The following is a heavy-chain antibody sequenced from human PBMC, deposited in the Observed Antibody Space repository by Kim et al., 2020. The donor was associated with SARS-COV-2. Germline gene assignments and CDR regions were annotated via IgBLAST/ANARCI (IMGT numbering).Heavy chain of an antibody. CDR3: ASWGIAAAYFDY. Sequence: ASVKVSCKASGYTFTSYYMHWVRQAPGQGLEWMGIINPSGGSTSYAQKFQGRVTMTRDTSTSTVYMELSSLRSEDTAVYYCASWGIAAAYFDYWGQGTLVTVSS. J-gene: IGHJ4*02. CDR1: GYTFTSYY. CDR2: INPSGGST. V-gene: IGHV1-46*01. D-gene: IGHD6-13*01.